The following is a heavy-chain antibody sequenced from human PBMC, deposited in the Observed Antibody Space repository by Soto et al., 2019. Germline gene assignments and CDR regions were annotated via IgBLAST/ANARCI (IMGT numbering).Heavy chain of an antibody. J-gene: IGHJ5*02. V-gene: IGHV3-30-3*01. CDR3: ARLPLA. Sequence: QVQLLESGGDLVQPGRSLRLSCAASGFTFSSYPMHWVRQAPGKGLEWVAFISYNTNNKQYVDSVRGRFTISRDNGKKTVYLQMSSLRPEDTAVYYCARLPLAWGQGTLVTVSS. CDR1: GFTFSSYP. CDR2: ISYNTNNK.